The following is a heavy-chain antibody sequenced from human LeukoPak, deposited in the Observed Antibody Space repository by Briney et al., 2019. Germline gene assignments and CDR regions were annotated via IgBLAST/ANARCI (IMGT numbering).Heavy chain of an antibody. J-gene: IGHJ6*03. CDR3: ARVGGGDSSDRGYYYYMDV. CDR2: ISAYNGNT. D-gene: IGHD3-22*01. CDR1: GYTFTSYG. Sequence: GASVKVSCKASGYTFTSYGISWVRQAPGQGLEWMGWISAYNGNTNYAQKFQGRVTITADESTSTAYMELSSLRSEDTAVYYCARVGGGDSSDRGYYYYMDVWGKGTTVTVSS. V-gene: IGHV1-18*01.